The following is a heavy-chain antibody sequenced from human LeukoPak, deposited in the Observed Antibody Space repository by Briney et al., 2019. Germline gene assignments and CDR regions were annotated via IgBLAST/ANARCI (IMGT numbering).Heavy chain of an antibody. D-gene: IGHD3-22*01. CDR1: GFNFTAYW. J-gene: IGHJ5*01. Sequence: GESLKISCKGSGFNFTAYWLAWVRQMPGKGLEWMGISHPINSDTKYSPSFQGQVTISADKSSSTAYLQWNSLKASDTAMYYCARRQYYYDSSGNYGWFDSWGQGTLVTVSS. CDR2: SHPINSDT. CDR3: ARRQYYYDSSGNYGWFDS. V-gene: IGHV5-51*01.